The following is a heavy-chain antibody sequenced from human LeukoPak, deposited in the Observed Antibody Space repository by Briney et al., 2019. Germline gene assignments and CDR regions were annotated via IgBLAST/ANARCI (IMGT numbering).Heavy chain of an antibody. J-gene: IGHJ4*02. V-gene: IGHV1-8*01. D-gene: IGHD3-22*01. Sequence: ASVKVSCKASGYTFTSYDINWVRQATGQGLEWMGWMNPNSGNTGYAQKFQGRVTMTRNTSISTAYMELSSLRSEDTAAYYCARGQDSSGYPSHDYWGQGTLVTVSS. CDR1: GYTFTSYD. CDR3: ARGQDSSGYPSHDY. CDR2: MNPNSGNT.